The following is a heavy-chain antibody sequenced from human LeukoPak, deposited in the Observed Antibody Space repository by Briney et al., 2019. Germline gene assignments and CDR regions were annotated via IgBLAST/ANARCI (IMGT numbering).Heavy chain of an antibody. J-gene: IGHJ4*02. CDR2: IYYSGNT. Sequence: SETLSLTCTVSGVSIGSYYWSWIRQPPGKGLEYIGYIYYSGNTNYNPSLKSRVTISVDTSKNQFSLKLSSVTAADTAVYYCARGTSSLDYWGQGTLVTVSS. V-gene: IGHV4-59*01. CDR1: GVSIGSYY. CDR3: ARGTSSLDY.